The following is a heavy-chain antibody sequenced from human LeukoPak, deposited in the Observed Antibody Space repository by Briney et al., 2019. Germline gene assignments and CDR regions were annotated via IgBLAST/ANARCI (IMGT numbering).Heavy chain of an antibody. CDR2: ISGSGGST. CDR1: GFTFSSYA. J-gene: IGHJ4*02. D-gene: IGHD3-22*01. V-gene: IGHV3-23*01. CDR3: AKKASGGMRNYYDSSGYSDY. Sequence: GGSLRLSCAASGFTFSSYAMSWVRQAPGKGLEWVSAISGSGGSTYYADSVKGRFTISRDNSKNTLYLKMNSLRAEDTAVYYCAKKASGGMRNYYDSSGYSDYWGQGTLVTVSS.